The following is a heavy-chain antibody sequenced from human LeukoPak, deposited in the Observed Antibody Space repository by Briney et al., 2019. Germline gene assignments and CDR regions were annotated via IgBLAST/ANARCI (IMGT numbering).Heavy chain of an antibody. CDR3: ARGGYYYDSGSFHPFDY. V-gene: IGHV1-2*02. Sequence: GASVQVSCKASGYTFTGYYMHWVRQAPGQGLEWMGWINPNSGGTNYAQRFQGRVTMTRDTSISTAYMDLSRLRSDDAAVYYCARGGYYYDSGSFHPFDYWGQGTLVTVSS. D-gene: IGHD3-10*01. CDR2: INPNSGGT. CDR1: GYTFTGYY. J-gene: IGHJ4*02.